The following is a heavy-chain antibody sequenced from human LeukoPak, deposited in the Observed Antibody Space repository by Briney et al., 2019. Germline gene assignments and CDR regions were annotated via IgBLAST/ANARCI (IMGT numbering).Heavy chain of an antibody. CDR1: GFTFSSYE. D-gene: IGHD1-26*01. Sequence: SGGSLRLSCAASGFTFSSYEMNWVRQAPGKGLEWVSYISSSGSTIYYADSVKGRFTISRDNAKNSLYLQMNSLRAEDTAVYYCARDYSGGGVDCWGQGTLVTVSS. J-gene: IGHJ4*02. V-gene: IGHV3-48*03. CDR3: ARDYSGGGVDC. CDR2: ISSSGSTI.